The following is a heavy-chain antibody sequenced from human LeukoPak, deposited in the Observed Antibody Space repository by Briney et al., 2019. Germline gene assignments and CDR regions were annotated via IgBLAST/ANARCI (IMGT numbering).Heavy chain of an antibody. D-gene: IGHD2-15*01. CDR3: AREILPHCRGYSCSSGSALDV. V-gene: IGHV3-7*01. J-gene: IGHJ3*01. CDR1: GFTFSSYW. Sequence: GGSLRLSCAASGFTFSSYWMSWVRQAPGKGLEWVANIKQDGSEKNYVDSVKGRFTISRDNAKNSLYLQMNSLRVEDTAVYFCAREILPHCRGYSCSSGSALDVWGQGTMVIVSS. CDR2: IKQDGSEK.